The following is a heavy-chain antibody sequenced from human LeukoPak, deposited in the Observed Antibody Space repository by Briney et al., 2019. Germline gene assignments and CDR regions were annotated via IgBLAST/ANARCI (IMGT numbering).Heavy chain of an antibody. CDR3: ARLVGSSWYREVLRGRDY. Sequence: PGGSLRLSCAASGFLFSDYAFHWVRQAPGKGLEWVALIRHDGSNEYYADSMKGRFTTSRDNAKNSLYLQMNSLRAEDTAVYYCARLVGSSWYREVLRGRDYWGQGTLVTVSS. J-gene: IGHJ4*02. V-gene: IGHV3-33*01. CDR1: GFLFSDYA. D-gene: IGHD6-13*01. CDR2: IRHDGSNE.